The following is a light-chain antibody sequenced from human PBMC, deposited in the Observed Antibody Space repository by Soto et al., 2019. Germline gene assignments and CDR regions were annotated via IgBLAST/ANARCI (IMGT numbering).Light chain of an antibody. CDR1: SSDIGFYNY. CDR3: SSYTSSSTPYV. CDR2: GVT. Sequence: QSALTQPASVSGSPGQSITISCTGTSSDIGFYNYVSWYQQYPGKAPNLLIYGVTNRPSGVSYRFSGSKSGSTASLTISGLRDEDEADYYCSSYTSSSTPYVFGTGTKVTVL. V-gene: IGLV2-14*03. J-gene: IGLJ1*01.